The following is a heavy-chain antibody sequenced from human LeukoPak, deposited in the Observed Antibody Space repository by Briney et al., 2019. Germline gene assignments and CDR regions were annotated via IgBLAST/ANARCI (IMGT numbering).Heavy chain of an antibody. D-gene: IGHD3-22*01. CDR3: ARLELYYYDSSGPYFDY. Sequence: ASVKVSCKASGYTFTSYGISWLRQAPGQGLEWMGWISAYNGNTNYAQKLQGRVTMTTDTSTSTAYMELRSLRSDDTAVYYCARLELYYYDSSGPYFDYWGQGTLVTVSS. V-gene: IGHV1-18*01. J-gene: IGHJ4*02. CDR1: GYTFTSYG. CDR2: ISAYNGNT.